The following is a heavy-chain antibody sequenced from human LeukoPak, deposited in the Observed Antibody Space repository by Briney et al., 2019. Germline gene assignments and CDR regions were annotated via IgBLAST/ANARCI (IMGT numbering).Heavy chain of an antibody. J-gene: IGHJ5*01. CDR2: INTSGTT. CDR3: ARGLSASYDFNWFDS. D-gene: IGHD2/OR15-2a*01. Sequence: SETLSLTCTVSGGSISGYHWSWIRQPAGKGPEWMGRINTSGTTRYDPSLKSRVTMSVDTSKNQFSLKLTSVTAADTAVYYCARGLSASYDFNWFDSWGQGTLVTVSS. V-gene: IGHV4-4*07. CDR1: GGSISGYH.